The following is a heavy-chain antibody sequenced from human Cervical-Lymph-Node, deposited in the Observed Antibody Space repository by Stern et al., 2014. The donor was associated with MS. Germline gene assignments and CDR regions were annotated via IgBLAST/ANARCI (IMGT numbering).Heavy chain of an antibody. CDR3: ARDGRHRGNYGLDV. Sequence: QVQLVQSGAEVKKPGSSVKVSCQASGGTFNVYAINWLRQAPGPGLEWMGGITPIFGTANYAQKFQGRVTITADESTRTSSMQLSSLRSNDTAVYYCARDGRHRGNYGLDVWGQGTTVIVSS. CDR1: GGTFNVYA. D-gene: IGHD2/OR15-2a*01. CDR2: ITPIFGTA. V-gene: IGHV1-69*01. J-gene: IGHJ6*02.